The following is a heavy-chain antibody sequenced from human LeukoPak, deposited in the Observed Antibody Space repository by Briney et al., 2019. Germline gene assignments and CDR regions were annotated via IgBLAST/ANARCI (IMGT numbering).Heavy chain of an antibody. CDR2: IYSGGGT. V-gene: IGHV3-53*01. CDR3: ARAGGLRIAVAPIDR. CDR1: GFTVSSNY. Sequence: GGSLRLSCAASGFTVSSNYMSWVRQAPGKGLEWVSVIYSGGGTFYADSVKGRFTISRDNSKNMLYLQMNSLRAEDTAVYYCARAGGLRIAVAPIDRWGQGTLVTVSS. D-gene: IGHD6-19*01. J-gene: IGHJ5*02.